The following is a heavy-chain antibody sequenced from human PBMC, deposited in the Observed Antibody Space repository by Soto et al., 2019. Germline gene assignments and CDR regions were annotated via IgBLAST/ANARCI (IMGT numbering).Heavy chain of an antibody. D-gene: IGHD2-15*01. CDR3: ARDQRRIYCSGGSCYSSNWFDP. Sequence: SETLSLTCTVSGGSISSGGYYWSWIRQHPGKGLEWIGYIYYSGSTYYNPSLKSRVTISVDTSKNQFSLKLSSVTAADTAVYYCARDQRRIYCSGGSCYSSNWFDPWGQGTLVTVSS. CDR2: IYYSGST. CDR1: GGSISSGGYY. V-gene: IGHV4-31*02. J-gene: IGHJ5*02.